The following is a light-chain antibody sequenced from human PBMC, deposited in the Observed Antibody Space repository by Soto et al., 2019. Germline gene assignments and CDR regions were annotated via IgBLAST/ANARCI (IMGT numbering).Light chain of an antibody. CDR3: QKYTSAPWT. Sequence: DIQMTQSPSSLSASVGDRVTITCRASQGISSFLARYQQKPGKVPKLLIYAASTSQSGVPSRFRGRGSGTGFTLTISSLQPEDWATYYSQKYTSAPWTFGQGTKVEIK. CDR1: QGISSF. V-gene: IGKV1-27*01. J-gene: IGKJ1*01. CDR2: AAS.